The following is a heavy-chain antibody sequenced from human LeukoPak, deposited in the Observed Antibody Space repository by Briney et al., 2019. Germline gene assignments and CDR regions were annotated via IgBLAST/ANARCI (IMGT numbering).Heavy chain of an antibody. V-gene: IGHV1-69*13. J-gene: IGHJ4*02. CDR1: GGTFSSYA. CDR2: ITPVTSPT. Sequence: ASVKVSCTASGGTFSSYAISWLRQAPGQGLEWMGAITPVTSPTNYAQKFQDRVTITAVESTDTAYMEMSGLRSEDTAVFYCATGSHGGGDYWGQGSLVIVSS. D-gene: IGHD3-10*01. CDR3: ATGSHGGGDY.